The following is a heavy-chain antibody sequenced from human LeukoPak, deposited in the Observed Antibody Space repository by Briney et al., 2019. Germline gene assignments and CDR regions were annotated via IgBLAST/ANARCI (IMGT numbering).Heavy chain of an antibody. Sequence: SVKVSCKASRGTFSNYAISWVRQAPGQGREWMGGIIPTFGTANYAQKFQGRVTISADESTSTAFMELSSLRSEDTAVYYCARVGGGRYCSSTSCYMRGWFDPWGQGTLVTVSS. J-gene: IGHJ5*02. CDR2: IIPTFGTA. V-gene: IGHV1-69*13. CDR3: ARVGGGRYCSSTSCYMRGWFDP. CDR1: RGTFSNYA. D-gene: IGHD2-2*02.